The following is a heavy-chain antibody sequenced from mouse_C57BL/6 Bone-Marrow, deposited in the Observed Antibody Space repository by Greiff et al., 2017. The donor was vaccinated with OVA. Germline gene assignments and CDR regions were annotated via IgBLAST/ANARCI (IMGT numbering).Heavy chain of an antibody. CDR2: IDPEDGET. J-gene: IGHJ2*01. D-gene: IGHD1-1*01. CDR3: ARSGFYYYGSSHFDY. V-gene: IGHV14-2*01. CDR1: GFNIKDYY. Sequence: EVQLQQSGAELVKPGASVKLSCTASGFNIKDYYMHWVKQRTEQGLEWIGRIDPEDGETKYAPKCQGKATITADTSSNTAYLQLSSLTSEDTAVYYCARSGFYYYGSSHFDYWGQGTTLTVSS.